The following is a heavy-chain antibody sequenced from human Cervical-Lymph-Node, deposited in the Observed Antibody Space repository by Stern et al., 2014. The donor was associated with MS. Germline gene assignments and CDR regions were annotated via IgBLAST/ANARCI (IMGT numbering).Heavy chain of an antibody. CDR1: GYNFPSYD. CDR3: ARANIGDGDFDY. J-gene: IGHJ4*02. CDR2: MNCKPGKA. V-gene: IGHV1-8*01. Sequence: VQLVESGAEVKKPGASVKVSCKASGYNFPSYDINWVRQATGQGPEWMGWMNCKPGKAGHAPKFRGRVIMTRDTSINTVYMELNSLTSEDTAVYYCARANIGDGDFDYWGQGTLVTVSS. D-gene: IGHD3-10*01.